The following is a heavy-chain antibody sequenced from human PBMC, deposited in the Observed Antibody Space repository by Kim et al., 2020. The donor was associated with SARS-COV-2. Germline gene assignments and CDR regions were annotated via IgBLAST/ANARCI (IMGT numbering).Heavy chain of an antibody. J-gene: IGHJ3*02. V-gene: IGHV4-34*01. CDR1: GGSFSGYY. D-gene: IGHD5-18*01. CDR2: INHSGST. CDR3: ARGRRGYSYGTYAFDI. Sequence: SDTLSLTCAVYGGSFSGYYWSWIRQPPGKGLEWIGEINHSGSTNYNPSLKSRVTISVDTSKNQFSLKLSSVTAADTAVYYCARGRRGYSYGTYAFDIWGQGTMVTVSS.